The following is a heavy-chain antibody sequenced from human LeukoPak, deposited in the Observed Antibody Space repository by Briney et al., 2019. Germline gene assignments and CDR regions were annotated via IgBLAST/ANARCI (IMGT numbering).Heavy chain of an antibody. J-gene: IGHJ6*02. CDR1: GFTFISYA. Sequence: GRSLRLSCAASGFTFISYAMSWVRQAPGKGLEWVSSLSGNAGRPYYADSVKGRFTISRDNSKNTLYLQMNSLRAEDTAAYYCAKDHRDSGNYYYYYGLDVWGQGTMVTVSS. CDR3: AKDHRDSGNYYYYYGLDV. V-gene: IGHV3-23*01. CDR2: LSGNAGRP. D-gene: IGHD1-26*01.